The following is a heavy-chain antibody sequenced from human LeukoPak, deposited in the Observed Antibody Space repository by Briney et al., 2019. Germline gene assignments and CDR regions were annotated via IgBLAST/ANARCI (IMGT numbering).Heavy chain of an antibody. D-gene: IGHD4-17*01. CDR2: ISSNGGST. Sequence: GGSLRLSCSASGFSFSRYAMHWVRQAPGKGLEYVSGISSNGGSTHYADSVKGRFTISRDNAKNSLYLQMNSLTGDDTAVYFCARDIYADYGLDYWGQGTLVTVSS. J-gene: IGHJ4*02. V-gene: IGHV3-64*04. CDR3: ARDIYADYGLDY. CDR1: GFSFSRYA.